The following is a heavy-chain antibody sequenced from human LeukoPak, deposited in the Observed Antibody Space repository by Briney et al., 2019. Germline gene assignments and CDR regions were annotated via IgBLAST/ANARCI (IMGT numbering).Heavy chain of an antibody. CDR2: INHSGST. V-gene: IGHV4-34*01. Sequence: PSETLSLTCAVYGGSFSGYYWSWIRQPPGKGLEWIGEINHSGSTNYNPSLKSRVTISVDTSKNQFSLKLSSVTAADTAVHYCARRELGIYYFDYWGQGTLVTVSS. D-gene: IGHD7-27*01. CDR3: ARRELGIYYFDY. CDR1: GGSFSGYY. J-gene: IGHJ4*02.